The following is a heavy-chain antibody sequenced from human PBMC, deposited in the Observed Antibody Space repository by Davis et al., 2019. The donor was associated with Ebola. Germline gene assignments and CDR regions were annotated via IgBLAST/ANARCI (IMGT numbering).Heavy chain of an antibody. CDR2: IIPIFGTA. CDR3: ARDLTVGANDY. D-gene: IGHD1-26*01. J-gene: IGHJ4*02. Sequence: AASVKVSCKASGGTFSSYAISWVRQAPGQGLEWMGGIIPIFGTANYAQKLQGRVTMTTDTSTSTAYMELRSLRSDDTAVYYCARDLTVGANDYWGQGTLVTVSS. V-gene: IGHV1-69*05. CDR1: GGTFSSYA.